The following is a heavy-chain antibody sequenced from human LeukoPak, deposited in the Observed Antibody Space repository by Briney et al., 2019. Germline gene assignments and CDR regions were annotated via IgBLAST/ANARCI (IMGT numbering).Heavy chain of an antibody. CDR2: IYYSGST. D-gene: IGHD3-16*02. Sequence: SETLSLTCTVSGGSISSYYWSWIRQPPGKGLEWIGYIYYSGSTNYNPSLKSRVTISVDTSKNQFSLKLSSVTAADTAVYYCARVSEVSELDSLAYYYYYMDVWGKGTTVTVSS. V-gene: IGHV4-59*01. CDR1: GGSISSYY. CDR3: ARVSEVSELDSLAYYYYYMDV. J-gene: IGHJ6*03.